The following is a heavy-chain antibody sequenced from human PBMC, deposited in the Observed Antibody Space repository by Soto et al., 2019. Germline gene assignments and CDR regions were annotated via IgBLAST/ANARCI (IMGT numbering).Heavy chain of an antibody. CDR3: VHTSGWQHTT. CDR1: GFSLSTSEVG. Sequence: QITLRESGPALVKPTQTLTLSCTFSGFSLSTSEVGVAWVRQPTGKALEWLALIYWNDDNRYSPSLKSRLTITKDTSKNQVILSMINMDPVDTATYYCVHTSGWQHTTWGQGTLVTVSS. CDR2: IYWNDDN. V-gene: IGHV2-5*01. D-gene: IGHD1-1*01. J-gene: IGHJ4*02.